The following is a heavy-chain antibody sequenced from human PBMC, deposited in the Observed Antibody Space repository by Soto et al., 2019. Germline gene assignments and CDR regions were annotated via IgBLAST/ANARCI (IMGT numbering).Heavy chain of an antibody. CDR1: ARSLSGYY. CDR3: ARSPKSSDFPYYFDF. Sequence: SEPLSPPSTVYARSLSGYYWSWVLEPPGKGLEWIGEVIHTGRTNYNPSLKGRVTISVDTSKNQFSLNLGSVTAADTAVYYCARSPKSSDFPYYFDFWGQGTQVTVSS. D-gene: IGHD2-21*02. J-gene: IGHJ4*02. CDR2: VIHTGRT. V-gene: IGHV4-34*12.